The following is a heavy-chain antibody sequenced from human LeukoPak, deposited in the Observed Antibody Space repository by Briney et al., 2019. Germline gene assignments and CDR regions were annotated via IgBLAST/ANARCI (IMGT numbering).Heavy chain of an antibody. CDR2: ISGSGGST. Sequence: GGSLRLSCAASGFTFSSYAMSWVRQAPGKGLEWVSAISGSGGSTYYADSVKGRFTISRDNSKNTLYLQMNSLRAEDTAVYYCAKDLELEYQLLLVDYWGQGTLVTVSS. J-gene: IGHJ4*02. CDR1: GFTFSSYA. V-gene: IGHV3-23*01. D-gene: IGHD2-2*01. CDR3: AKDLELEYQLLLVDY.